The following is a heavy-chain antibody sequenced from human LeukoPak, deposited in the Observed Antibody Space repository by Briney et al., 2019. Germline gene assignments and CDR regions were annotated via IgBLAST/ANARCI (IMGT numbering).Heavy chain of an antibody. D-gene: IGHD3-10*01. V-gene: IGHV1-24*01. CDR2: FDPEDGET. J-gene: IGHJ6*02. CDR3: ATGNLLWFGELPSARYYYYYYGMDV. CDR1: GYTFTSYD. Sequence: ASVKVSCKASGYTFTSYDINWVRQAPGEGLEWMGGFDPEDGETIYAQKFQGRVTMTEDTSTDTAYMELSSLRSEDTAVYYCATGNLLWFGELPSARYYYYYYGMDVWGQGTTVTVSS.